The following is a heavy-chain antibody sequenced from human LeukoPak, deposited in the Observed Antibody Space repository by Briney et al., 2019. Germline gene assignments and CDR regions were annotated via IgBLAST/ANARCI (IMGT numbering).Heavy chain of an antibody. D-gene: IGHD3-22*01. CDR3: ARDRRTYYYDSSGYPVY. CDR2: INPSGGST. J-gene: IGHJ4*02. Sequence: ASVKVSCKASGYTFTSYYMHWVRQAPGQGLEWMGIINPSGGSTSYAQKFQGRVTMTRDMSTSTVYMELSSLRSEDTAVYYCARDRRTYYYDSSGYPVYWGQGTLVTVSS. CDR1: GYTFTSYY. V-gene: IGHV1-46*01.